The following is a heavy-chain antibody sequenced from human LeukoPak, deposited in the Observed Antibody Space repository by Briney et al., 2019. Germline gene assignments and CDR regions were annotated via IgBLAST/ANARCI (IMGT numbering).Heavy chain of an antibody. Sequence: PGGSLRLSCAASGFTFSSYAMHWVRQAPGKGLEWVAVISYDGSNKYYADSVKGRFTISRDNFKNTLYLQMNSLRAEDTAVYYCARGSGGYCSSTSCLYFDAFDIWGQGTMVTVSS. V-gene: IGHV3-30-3*01. CDR1: GFTFSSYA. CDR2: ISYDGSNK. J-gene: IGHJ3*02. D-gene: IGHD2-2*01. CDR3: ARGSGGYCSSTSCLYFDAFDI.